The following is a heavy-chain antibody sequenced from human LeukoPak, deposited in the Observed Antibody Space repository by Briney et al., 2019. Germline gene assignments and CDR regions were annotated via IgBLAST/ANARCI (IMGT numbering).Heavy chain of an antibody. J-gene: IGHJ6*03. Sequence: TGGSLRLSCAASGFTFSSYWMSWVRQAPGKGLEWVANIKQDGSEKYYVDSVKGRFTISRDNAKNSLYLQMNSLRAEDTAVYYCAREFRQWLVLNYYYYMDVWGKGTTVTVSS. D-gene: IGHD6-19*01. CDR2: IKQDGSEK. CDR3: AREFRQWLVLNYYYYMDV. V-gene: IGHV3-7*01. CDR1: GFTFSSYW.